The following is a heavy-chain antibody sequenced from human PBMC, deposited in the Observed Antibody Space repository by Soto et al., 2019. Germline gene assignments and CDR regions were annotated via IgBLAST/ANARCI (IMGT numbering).Heavy chain of an antibody. D-gene: IGHD2-15*01. CDR1: GYIFTSCG. V-gene: IGHV1-18*01. J-gene: IGHJ4*02. Sequence: QVQLVQSGAEVKKPGASVKVSCKASGYIFTSCGLSWVRQAPGQGLEWIGWINVFNGNTKYAQRFQGRVTMTRDTTTCTGYMELGSLNPYDTAVDYRARLSGGKAYCRGGRCNADYLGQGTLVTVPS. CDR2: INVFNGNT. CDR3: ARLSGGKAYCRGGRCNADY.